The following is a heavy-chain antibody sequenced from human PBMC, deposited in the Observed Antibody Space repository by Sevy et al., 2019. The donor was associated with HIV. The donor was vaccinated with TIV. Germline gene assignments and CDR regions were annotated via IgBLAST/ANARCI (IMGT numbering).Heavy chain of an antibody. V-gene: IGHV3-21*01. D-gene: IGHD3-3*01. CDR2: ISSSSSYI. Sequence: GGSLRLSCAASGFTFSSYSMNWVRQAPGKGLEWVSSISSSSSYIYYADSVKGRFTISRDNAKHSLYLQMNSLRAEDTVVYYCARVRYYDFWSGYYLVDYYYYGMDVWGQGTTVTVSS. CDR1: GFTFSSYS. CDR3: ARVRYYDFWSGYYLVDYYYYGMDV. J-gene: IGHJ6*02.